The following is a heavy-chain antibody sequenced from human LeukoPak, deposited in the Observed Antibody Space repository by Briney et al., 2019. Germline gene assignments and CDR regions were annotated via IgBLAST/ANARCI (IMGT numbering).Heavy chain of an antibody. CDR2: IKQDGSEK. V-gene: IGHV3-7*03. CDR3: ARDSGTTGEVKFDP. D-gene: IGHD3-10*01. Sequence: QPGGSLRLSCAASGFTFSNYWMRWVRQAPGKGVEWVANIKQDGSEKYYVDSVKGRVTISGDSSKNTLYLQMNRLSAADTAVYYCARDSGTTGEVKFDPWGQGTLVTVSS. J-gene: IGHJ5*02. CDR1: GFTFSNYW.